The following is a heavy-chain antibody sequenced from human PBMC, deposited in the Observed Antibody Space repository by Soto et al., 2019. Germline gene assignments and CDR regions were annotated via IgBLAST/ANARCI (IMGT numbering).Heavy chain of an antibody. J-gene: IGHJ6*02. CDR1: GGSLSNYY. D-gene: IGHD2-15*01. V-gene: IGHV4-59*01. Sequence: QVQLQESGPGLVKPSKTLSLTCTVSGGSLSNYYWSWVRQPPGKGLEWIGYSHYTGSTNYHPSLKGRVTLSVGTSKGQFSLKLSSVTAADTAVYYCATLSGSPAVDGVDVWGQGTAVIGSS. CDR3: ATLSGSPAVDGVDV. CDR2: SHYTGST.